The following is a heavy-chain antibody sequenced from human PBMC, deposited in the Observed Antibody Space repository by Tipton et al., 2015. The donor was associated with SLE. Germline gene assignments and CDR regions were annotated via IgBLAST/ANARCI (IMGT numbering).Heavy chain of an antibody. Sequence: LRLSCTVSGDSISTYYWSWIRQPPGKALEWIGNFYYGGSTNYSPSLKSRVTISVDTSKNHFSLKLSSVTAADTAVYYCARVLPSGGYFDNWGQGTLVTASS. CDR3: ARVLPSGGYFDN. V-gene: IGHV4-59*01. J-gene: IGHJ4*02. CDR2: FYYGGST. D-gene: IGHD2-15*01. CDR1: GDSISTYY.